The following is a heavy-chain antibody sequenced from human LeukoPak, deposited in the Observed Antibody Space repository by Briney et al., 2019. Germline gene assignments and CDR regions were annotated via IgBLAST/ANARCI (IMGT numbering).Heavy chain of an antibody. V-gene: IGHV1-8*02. D-gene: IGHD5-18*01. J-gene: IGHJ5*02. Sequence: ASVKVSCKASGYTFTSYGISWVRQAPGQGLEWMGWMNPNSGNTSYAQKFQGRVTMTRDMSTSTVYMELSSLRSEDTAVYYCARNTAMVYSNWFDPWGQGTLVTVSS. CDR2: MNPNSGNT. CDR3: ARNTAMVYSNWFDP. CDR1: GYTFTSYG.